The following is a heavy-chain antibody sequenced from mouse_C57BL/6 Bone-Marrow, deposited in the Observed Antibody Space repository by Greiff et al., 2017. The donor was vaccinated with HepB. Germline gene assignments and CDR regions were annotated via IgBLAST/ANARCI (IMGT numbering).Heavy chain of an antibody. CDR2: IDPEDGDT. D-gene: IGHD1-1*01. V-gene: IGHV14-2*01. CDR1: GFNIKDYY. J-gene: IGHJ1*03. CDR3: ARVGFYYYRYFDV. Sequence: VQLQQSGAELVKPGASVKLSCTASGFNIKDYYMRWVKQRTEQGLEWIGRIDPEDGDTKYAPKFQGKATLTADTSSNTAYLQLSSLTSEDTAVYYCARVGFYYYRYFDVWGTGTTVTVSS.